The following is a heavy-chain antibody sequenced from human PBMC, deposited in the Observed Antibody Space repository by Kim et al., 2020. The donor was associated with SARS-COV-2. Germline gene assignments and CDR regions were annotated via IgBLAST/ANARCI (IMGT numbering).Heavy chain of an antibody. V-gene: IGHV4-39*01. D-gene: IGHD2-15*01. Sequence: SETLSLTCTVSGGSISSSSYYWGWIRQPPGKGLEWIGSIYYSGSTYYNPSLKSRVTISVDTSKNQFSLKLSSVTAADTAVYYCARFGYCSGGSCYPAAFDIWGQGTMVTVSS. J-gene: IGHJ3*02. CDR2: IYYSGST. CDR3: ARFGYCSGGSCYPAAFDI. CDR1: GGSISSSSYY.